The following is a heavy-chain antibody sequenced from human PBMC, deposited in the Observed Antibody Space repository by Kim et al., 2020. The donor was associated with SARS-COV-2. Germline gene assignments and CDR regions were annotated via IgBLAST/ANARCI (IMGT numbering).Heavy chain of an antibody. Sequence: GGSLRLSCAASGFTFSSYGMHWVRQAPGKGLEWVAVIWYDGSNKYYADSVKGRFTISRDNSKNTLYLQMNSLRAEDTAVYYCARDGYGGNSGGLDYWGQGTLVTVSS. J-gene: IGHJ4*02. CDR3: ARDGYGGNSGGLDY. D-gene: IGHD4-17*01. CDR2: IWYDGSNK. V-gene: IGHV3-33*01. CDR1: GFTFSSYG.